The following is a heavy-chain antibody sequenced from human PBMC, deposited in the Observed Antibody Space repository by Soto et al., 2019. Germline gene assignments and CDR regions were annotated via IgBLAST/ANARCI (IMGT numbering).Heavy chain of an antibody. CDR2: ISYDGSNQ. CDR1: GFIFSTYG. Sequence: QVQLVESVGGVVQPGRSLRLSCAASGFIFSTYGMHWVRQAPGKGLEWVAVISYDGSNQYFEDSVKGRFTISRDNSKNTLYLQMNSLRLEDTALYYCAKSWSGSHGAFDMWGQGTMVIVSA. D-gene: IGHD2-8*02. J-gene: IGHJ3*02. CDR3: AKSWSGSHGAFDM. V-gene: IGHV3-30*18.